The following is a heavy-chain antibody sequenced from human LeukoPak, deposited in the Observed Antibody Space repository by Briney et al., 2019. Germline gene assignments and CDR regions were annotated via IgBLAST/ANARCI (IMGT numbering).Heavy chain of an antibody. CDR1: GYSFTSYW. CDR2: IYPGDSDT. V-gene: IGHV5-51*01. Sequence: GESLKISCKGSGYSFTSYWIGWVRQMPGKGLEWMGIIYPGDSDTRYSPSFQGQVTISADKSISTAYLQWSSLKASDTAMYYCARRVSGYCSGGSCSNWFDPWGQGTLVTVSS. J-gene: IGHJ5*02. CDR3: ARRVSGYCSGGSCSNWFDP. D-gene: IGHD2-15*01.